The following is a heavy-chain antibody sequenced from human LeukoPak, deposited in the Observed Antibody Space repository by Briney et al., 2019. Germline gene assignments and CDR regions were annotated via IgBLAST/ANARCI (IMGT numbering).Heavy chain of an antibody. CDR3: AREHKEMVNDWFDP. J-gene: IGHJ5*02. CDR2: TYYRSKWYN. D-gene: IGHD5-24*01. Sequence: SQTLSLTCAISGDSVSNNIATWNWIRQSPSRGLEWLGRTYYRSKWYNDYAVSVKSRITINPDTSKNQFSLQLNSVTPEDTAVYYCAREHKEMVNDWFDPWGQGTLVTVSS. V-gene: IGHV6-1*01. CDR1: GDSVSNNIAT.